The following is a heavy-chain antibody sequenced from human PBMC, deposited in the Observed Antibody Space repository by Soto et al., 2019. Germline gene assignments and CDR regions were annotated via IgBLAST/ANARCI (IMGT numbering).Heavy chain of an antibody. Sequence: SVKVSCKASGGTFSSYAISWVRQAPGQGLEWMGGIIPIFGTANYAQKFQGRVTITADESTSTAHMELSSLRSEDTAVYYCASTSVGSSGYHDYWGQGTLVTVSS. D-gene: IGHD3-22*01. J-gene: IGHJ4*02. CDR2: IIPIFGTA. CDR1: GGTFSSYA. CDR3: ASTSVGSSGYHDY. V-gene: IGHV1-69*13.